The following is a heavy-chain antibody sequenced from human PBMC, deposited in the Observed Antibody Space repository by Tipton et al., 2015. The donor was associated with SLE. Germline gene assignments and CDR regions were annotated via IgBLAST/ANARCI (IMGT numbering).Heavy chain of an antibody. D-gene: IGHD2-15*01. V-gene: IGHV4-59*11. CDR2: IYYSGTT. Sequence: TLSLTCTVSGGSFSSHYWSWIRQPPGKGLEWIGTIYYSGTTYYSPSLVDRVSISLDTSKNQFSLKLNSVTATDTAVYYCARDYGYCSGGSCLLFDLWGRGTLVTVSS. J-gene: IGHJ2*01. CDR3: ARDYGYCSGGSCLLFDL. CDR1: GGSFSSHY.